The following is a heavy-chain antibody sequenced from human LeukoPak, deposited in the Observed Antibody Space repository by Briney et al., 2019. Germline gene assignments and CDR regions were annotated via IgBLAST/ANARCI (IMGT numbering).Heavy chain of an antibody. CDR1: GYSFTNHW. J-gene: IGHJ5*01. Sequence: GESLKISCKGSGYSFTNHWIGWVRQMPGIGLEWMGIIYPGDSDTRYSPSFQGQVTFSADKSISTAYLQWSSLKASDTAMYYCARRSYCYSTSCYGYWFDSWGQGTLVTVSS. V-gene: IGHV5-51*01. CDR3: ARRSYCYSTSCYGYWFDS. CDR2: IYPGDSDT. D-gene: IGHD2-2*01.